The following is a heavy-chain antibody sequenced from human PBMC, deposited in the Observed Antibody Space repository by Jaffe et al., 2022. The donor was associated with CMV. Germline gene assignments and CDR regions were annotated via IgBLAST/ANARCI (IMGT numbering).Heavy chain of an antibody. D-gene: IGHD3-3*01. CDR2: ISSSSSTI. J-gene: IGHJ5*02. Sequence: EVQLVESGGGLVQPGGSLRLSCAASGFTFSSYSMNWVRQAPGKGLEWVSYISSSSSTIYYADSVKGRFTISRDNAKNSLYLQMNSLRDEDTAVYYCARDGYDFWSGYFPGGTNNWFDPWGQGTLVTVSS. CDR1: GFTFSSYS. V-gene: IGHV3-48*02. CDR3: ARDGYDFWSGYFPGGTNNWFDP.